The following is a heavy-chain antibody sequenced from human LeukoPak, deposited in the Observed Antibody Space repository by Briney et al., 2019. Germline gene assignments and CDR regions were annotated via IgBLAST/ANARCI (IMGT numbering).Heavy chain of an antibody. J-gene: IGHJ4*02. CDR1: GGSISSGSYY. V-gene: IGHV4-61*02. Sequence: SQTLSLTCTVSGGSISSGSYYWSWIRQPAGKGLEWIGRIYTSGSTNYNPSLKSRVTISVDTSKNQFSLKLSSVTAADTAVYYCARATEGYDFWSGYYNYFDNWGQGTLVTVSS. D-gene: IGHD3-3*01. CDR2: IYTSGST. CDR3: ARATEGYDFWSGYYNYFDN.